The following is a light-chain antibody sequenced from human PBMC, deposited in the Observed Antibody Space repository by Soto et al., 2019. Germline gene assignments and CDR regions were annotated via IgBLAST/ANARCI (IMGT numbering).Light chain of an antibody. CDR2: DVN. CDR3: SSCSNTSTLYV. Sequence: QSVLNQPASVSGFPGQSITISCTGTSKDVGGYNYVSWYQKHPGKAPKLKIYDVNKRPSGVSNRFSGSKSGNTASLTISGLQAEDEADYYCSSCSNTSTLYVFGTGTKVTVL. CDR1: SKDVGGYNY. J-gene: IGLJ1*01. V-gene: IGLV2-14*01.